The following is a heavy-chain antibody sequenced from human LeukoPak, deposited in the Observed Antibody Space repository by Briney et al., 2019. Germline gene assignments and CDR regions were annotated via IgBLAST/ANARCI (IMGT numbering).Heavy chain of an antibody. CDR3: ARDSPMVVPFDY. J-gene: IGHJ4*02. Sequence: SETLSLTCSVSDGSISSSSYYWGWIRQPPGKGLEWIGSIYYSGSTYYSPSLKSRVAISVDTSKNQFSLKLSSVTAADTAVYYCARDSPMVVPFDYWGQGALVTVSS. V-gene: IGHV4-39*07. CDR1: DGSISSSSYY. CDR2: IYYSGST. D-gene: IGHD3-10*01.